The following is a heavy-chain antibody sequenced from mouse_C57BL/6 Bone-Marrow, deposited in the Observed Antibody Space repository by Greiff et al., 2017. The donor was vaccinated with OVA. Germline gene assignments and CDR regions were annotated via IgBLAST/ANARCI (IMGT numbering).Heavy chain of an antibody. Sequence: EVHLVESGGGLVKPGGSLKLSCAASGFTFSDYGMHWVRLAPEKGLEWVAYISSGSSTIYYADTVKGRFTISRDNAKNTLFLQMTSLRSEDTAMYYCARQGITTHYFDYWGQGTTLTVSS. V-gene: IGHV5-17*01. CDR2: ISSGSSTI. D-gene: IGHD2-4*01. CDR1: GFTFSDYG. J-gene: IGHJ2*01. CDR3: ARQGITTHYFDY.